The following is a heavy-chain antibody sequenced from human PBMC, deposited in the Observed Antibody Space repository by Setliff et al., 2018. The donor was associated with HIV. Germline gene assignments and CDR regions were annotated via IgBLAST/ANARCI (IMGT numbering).Heavy chain of an antibody. V-gene: IGHV4-39*07. CDR1: GGSFNTKRTK. J-gene: IGHJ4*02. CDR2: MYHGAST. CDR3: AIGYRYGQGCFDY. Sequence: PSETLSLTCTVSGGSFNTKRTKWGWIRQSPGKGLEWIGSMYHGASTYYNPSLKSRVTISVDTSKNLFSLKLTSVTVADTAMYYCAIGYRYGQGCFDYWGQGTRVTVSS. D-gene: IGHD6-13*01.